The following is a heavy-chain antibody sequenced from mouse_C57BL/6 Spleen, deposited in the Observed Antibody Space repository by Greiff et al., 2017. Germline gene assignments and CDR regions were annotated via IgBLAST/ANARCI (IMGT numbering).Heavy chain of an antibody. V-gene: IGHV10-1*01. Sequence: EVQLVESGGGLVQPKGSLQLSCAASGFSFNTYAMTWVRQAPGKGLEWVARIRSKSNNYATYYADSVKARFTISRDDSESMLYLQMNNLKTEDTAMYYCVRRSNYWYFDVWGTGTTGTVSS. J-gene: IGHJ1*03. CDR1: GFSFNTYA. CDR3: VRRSNYWYFDV. CDR2: IRSKSNNYAT. D-gene: IGHD2-5*01.